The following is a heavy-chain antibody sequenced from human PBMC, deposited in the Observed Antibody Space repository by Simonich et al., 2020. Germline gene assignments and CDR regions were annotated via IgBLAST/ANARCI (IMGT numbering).Heavy chain of an antibody. CDR2: INSDGSST. CDR3: ARNRLDY. J-gene: IGHJ4*02. Sequence: EVQLVESGGGVVQPVGSLRLSCAASGFTFSSYWMHWCRQAPGKGMVWVSLINSDGSSTSDADSVKGRFTISRDNAKNTLYLQMNSLRAEDTAVYYCARNRLDYWGQGTLVTVSS. V-gene: IGHV3-74*01. CDR1: GFTFSSYW.